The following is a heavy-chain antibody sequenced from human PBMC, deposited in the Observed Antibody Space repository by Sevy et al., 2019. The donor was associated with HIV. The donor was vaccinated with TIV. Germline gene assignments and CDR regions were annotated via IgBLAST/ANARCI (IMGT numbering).Heavy chain of an antibody. V-gene: IGHV4-59*01. CDR3: ARDNRRSTKYYGMDV. Sequence: SETLSLTCTVSGGSISSYYWSWIRQPPGKGLEWIGYIYYSGSTNYNPSLKSRVTISVDTSKNQFSRKLSSVTAADTAVYYCARDNRRSTKYYGMDVWGHGTTVTVSS. J-gene: IGHJ6*02. D-gene: IGHD1-26*01. CDR2: IYYSGST. CDR1: GGSISSYY.